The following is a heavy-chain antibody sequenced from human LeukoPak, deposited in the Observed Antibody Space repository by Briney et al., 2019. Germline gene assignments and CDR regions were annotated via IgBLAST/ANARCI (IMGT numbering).Heavy chain of an antibody. CDR1: GGSISSYY. CDR3: ARAYYYGSGSYAFDI. Sequence: SETLSLTCTISGGSISSYYWSWIRQPPGKGLEWIGYIYYSGSTNYNPSLKSRVTISVDTSKNQFSLKLSSVTAADTAVYYCARAYYYGSGSYAFDIWGQGTMVTVSS. J-gene: IGHJ3*02. V-gene: IGHV4-59*01. D-gene: IGHD3-10*01. CDR2: IYYSGST.